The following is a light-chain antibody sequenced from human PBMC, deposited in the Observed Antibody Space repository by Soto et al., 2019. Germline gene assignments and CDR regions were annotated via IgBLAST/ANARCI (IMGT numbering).Light chain of an antibody. Sequence: DIQMTQSPSSLSASVGDRVTITCRASQSISSYLNWYQQKPGKAPKLLIYAASSLQSVVPSRFSGGGSGTDFTLTISSLQPEDFATYYCQQSYTTPYTFGQGTKLEIK. J-gene: IGKJ2*01. CDR1: QSISSY. CDR2: AAS. V-gene: IGKV1-39*01. CDR3: QQSYTTPYT.